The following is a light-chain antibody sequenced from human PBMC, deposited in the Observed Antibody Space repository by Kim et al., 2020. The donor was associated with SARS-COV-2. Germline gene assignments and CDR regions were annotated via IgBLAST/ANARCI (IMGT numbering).Light chain of an antibody. V-gene: IGKV3-11*01. J-gene: IGKJ1*01. Sequence: PGERATLSCWASQSVSSYLSWYQQKPGQAPRLLIYDASNRATGIPARFSGSGSGTDFTLTISSLEPEDFAVYYCQQRSNWPPWTFGQGTKVDIK. CDR2: DAS. CDR1: QSVSSY. CDR3: QQRSNWPPWT.